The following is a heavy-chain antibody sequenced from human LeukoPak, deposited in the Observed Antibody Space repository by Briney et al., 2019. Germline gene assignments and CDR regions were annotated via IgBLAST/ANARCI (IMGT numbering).Heavy chain of an antibody. CDR1: GGTFSSYA. CDR3: ARDGNIVANRAPYYFDY. D-gene: IGHD5-12*01. J-gene: IGHJ4*02. Sequence: SVRVSCKASGGTFSSYAISWVRQAPGQGLEWMGGIIPIFGTANYAQKFQGRVTITADESSSTAYMELSSLRSEDTAVYYCARDGNIVANRAPYYFDYWGQGTLVTVSS. V-gene: IGHV1-69*13. CDR2: IIPIFGTA.